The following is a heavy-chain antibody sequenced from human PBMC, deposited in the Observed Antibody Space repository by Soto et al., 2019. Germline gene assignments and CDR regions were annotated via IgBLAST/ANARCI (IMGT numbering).Heavy chain of an antibody. V-gene: IGHV4-59*08. CDR3: ARHPGYYDILTGYTTYYFDY. CDR2: IYYRGNT. J-gene: IGHJ4*02. D-gene: IGHD3-9*01. CDR1: GGSIGTYY. Sequence: PSETLSLTCTVSGGSIGTYYWSWIRQPPGKGLEWIGYIYYRGNTDYNPSLKSRVTISLDTPKNRFSLKLSSVTAADTAVYYCARHPGYYDILTGYTTYYFDYWGQGILVTVSS.